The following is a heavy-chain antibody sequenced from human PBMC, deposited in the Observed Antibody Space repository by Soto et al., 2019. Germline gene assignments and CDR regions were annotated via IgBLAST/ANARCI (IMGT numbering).Heavy chain of an antibody. CDR2: ISSSSSYI. D-gene: IGHD3-3*01. CDR3: AIIAVLGAHYDFWSGYRDDY. V-gene: IGHV3-21*01. J-gene: IGHJ4*02. Sequence: GESLKISCAASGFTFSSYSMNWVRQAPGKGLEWVSSISSSSSYIYYADSVKGRFTISRDNAKNSLYLQMNSLRAEDTAVYYCAIIAVLGAHYDFWSGYRDDYWGQGTLVTVSS. CDR1: GFTFSSYS.